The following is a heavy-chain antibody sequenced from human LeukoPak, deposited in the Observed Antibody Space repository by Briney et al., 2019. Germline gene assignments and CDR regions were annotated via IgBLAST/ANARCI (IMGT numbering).Heavy chain of an antibody. D-gene: IGHD1-1*01. V-gene: IGHV4-4*09. J-gene: IGHJ4*02. Sequence: SETLSLICTTSGAPISRFFWSWVRQPPGKGLEWIGNIYNGVPTFFNPSLKSRVSISVDTSKGQFSLQLASVTAADTAVYYCVQSTGGPGFDYWGQGILVTVSS. CDR3: VQSTGGPGFDY. CDR1: GAPISRFF. CDR2: IYNGVPT.